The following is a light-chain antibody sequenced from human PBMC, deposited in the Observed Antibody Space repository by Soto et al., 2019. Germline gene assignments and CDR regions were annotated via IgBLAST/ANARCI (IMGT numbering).Light chain of an antibody. J-gene: IGKJ1*01. Sequence: DIQMTQSPSTLSASVGDRITITCRTSESITNRLAWYQQQPGRAPKVLILDASTLESGVPSRYRGSGSGTEFSLPLNRQQPLDAATYYCQHCGNVWTFGQVTKVEI. CDR3: QHCGNVWT. CDR1: ESITNR. CDR2: DAS. V-gene: IGKV1-5*01.